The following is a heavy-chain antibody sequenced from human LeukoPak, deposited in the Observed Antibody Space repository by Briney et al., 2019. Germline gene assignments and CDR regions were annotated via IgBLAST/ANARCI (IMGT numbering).Heavy chain of an antibody. CDR2: VWFDNSNE. Sequence: GGSLRLSCTASGFKFNDYGMYWVRLPPQMGPEWVALVWFDNSNEHYADSVKGRFFISRNNDENTLFLHKNSLTVEDTAVYYGAKGRGPTPLGDAGADVWGKGTAVTVSA. CDR1: GFKFNDYG. J-gene: IGHJ6*04. V-gene: IGHV3-33*06. CDR3: AKGRGPTPLGDAGADV. D-gene: IGHD1-26*01.